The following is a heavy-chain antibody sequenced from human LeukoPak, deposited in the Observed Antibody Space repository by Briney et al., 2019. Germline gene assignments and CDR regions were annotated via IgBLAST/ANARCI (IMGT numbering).Heavy chain of an antibody. CDR2: ISYDGSNK. V-gene: IGHV3-30*03. Sequence: GGSLRLSCAASGFTFSSYGMHWVRQAPGKGLGWGAVISYDGSNKYYADSVKGRFTISRDNSKNTLYLQMNSLRAEDTAVYYCAILTRDGYNYPSDYWGQGTLVTVSS. D-gene: IGHD5-12*01. CDR1: GFTFSSYG. CDR3: AILTRDGYNYPSDY. J-gene: IGHJ4*02.